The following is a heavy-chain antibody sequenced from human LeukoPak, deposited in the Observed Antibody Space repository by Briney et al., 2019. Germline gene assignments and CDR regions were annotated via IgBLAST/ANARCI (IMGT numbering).Heavy chain of an antibody. CDR2: ISPSGDIK. CDR3: ARRAGAYPHPYDY. J-gene: IGHJ4*02. D-gene: IGHD3-16*01. V-gene: IGHV3-23*01. Sequence: GGSLRLSCVASGFTFSRHGMNWVRQAPGKGLEWVSGISPSGDIKYYVDSVKGRFTVSRDNSKNTLYLQINSLRAEDTAVYYCARRAGAYPHPYDYWGQGTLVTVSS. CDR1: GFTFSRHG.